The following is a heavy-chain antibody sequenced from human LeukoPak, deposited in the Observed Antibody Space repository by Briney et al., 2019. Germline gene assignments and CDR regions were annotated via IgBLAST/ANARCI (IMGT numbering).Heavy chain of an antibody. CDR3: GGGYDTGYYYYYYMDV. CDR1: GGTFSSYA. J-gene: IGHJ6*03. V-gene: IGHV1-69*13. D-gene: IGHD5-12*01. Sequence: GASVKVSCKASGGTFSSYAISWVRQAPGQGLEWMGGIIPIFGTANYAQKFQGRVTITADESTSTAYMELSSLRSEDTAVYYCGGGYDTGYYYYYYMDVWGKGTTVTVSS. CDR2: IIPIFGTA.